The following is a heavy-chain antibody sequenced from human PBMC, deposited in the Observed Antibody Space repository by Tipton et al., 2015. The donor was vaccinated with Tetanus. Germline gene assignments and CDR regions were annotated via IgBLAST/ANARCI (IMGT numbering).Heavy chain of an antibody. CDR3: AREADCRGGSCFSGDLDN. Sequence: SLRLSCAASGFIFSSYGIHWVRQAPGKGLEWVAVSWYDGTDKYYADSVKGRFTISRDNSKNTLYLQMNSLRAEDTAEYYCAREADCRGGSCFSGDLDNWGQGTQVTVSS. CDR2: SWYDGTDK. V-gene: IGHV3-33*01. CDR1: GFIFSSYG. J-gene: IGHJ4*02. D-gene: IGHD2-15*01.